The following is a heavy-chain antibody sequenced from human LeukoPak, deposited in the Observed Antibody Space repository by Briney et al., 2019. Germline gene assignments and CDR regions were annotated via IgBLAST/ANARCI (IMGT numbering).Heavy chain of an antibody. D-gene: IGHD5-12*01. CDR3: TRGYVGIDY. CDR2: IRYDGSNK. Sequence: AAGYLRLYRAASGLTFSSYGMHWVCQAPGKGLEWVAFIRYDGSNKYYADSVKGRFTISRDNSKNTLYLQMNSLRADDTAVYYCTRGYVGIDYWGQGTLVTVSS. CDR1: GLTFSSYG. J-gene: IGHJ4*02. V-gene: IGHV3-30*02.